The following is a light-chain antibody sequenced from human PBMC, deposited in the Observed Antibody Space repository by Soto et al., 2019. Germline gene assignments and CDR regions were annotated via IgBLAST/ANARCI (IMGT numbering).Light chain of an antibody. Sequence: QSVLIQPPSASGTPGQRVTVSCSGTYSNIGINDVHWYRQLSGTAPQILIYDTSQRATGVPDRFSGSRSGTSASLVISGLQTEDEADYHCAAWDDSLNGPAFGGGTKVTVL. CDR3: AAWDDSLNGPA. J-gene: IGLJ2*01. V-gene: IGLV1-44*01. CDR2: DTS. CDR1: YSNIGIND.